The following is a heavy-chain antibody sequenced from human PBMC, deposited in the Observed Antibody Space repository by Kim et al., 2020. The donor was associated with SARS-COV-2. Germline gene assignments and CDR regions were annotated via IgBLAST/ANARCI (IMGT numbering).Heavy chain of an antibody. D-gene: IGHD5-18*01. V-gene: IGHV1-46*01. CDR1: GYTFTSYY. Sequence: ASVKVSCKASGYTFTSYYMHWVRQAPGQGLEWMGIINPSGGSTSYAQKFQGRVTMTRDTSTSTVYMELSSLRAEDTAVYYCARDSEADTAMVTIDYWGQGTLVTVSS. CDR3: ARDSEADTAMVTIDY. CDR2: INPSGGST. J-gene: IGHJ4*02.